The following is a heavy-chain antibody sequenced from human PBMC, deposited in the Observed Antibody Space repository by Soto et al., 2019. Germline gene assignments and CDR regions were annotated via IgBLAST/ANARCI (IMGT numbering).Heavy chain of an antibody. CDR1: GFSFSAHD. Sequence: PGGSLRLSCAASGFSFSAHDLNWVRQAPGKGLEWISYIDPSGNTMHYADSVKGRFTISRDNAKNSLYLQMNSLRAEDTAVYYCAKPPDYNWNDYWGQGTLVTVSS. V-gene: IGHV3-48*03. D-gene: IGHD1-20*01. J-gene: IGHJ4*02. CDR3: AKPPDYNWNDY. CDR2: IDPSGNTM.